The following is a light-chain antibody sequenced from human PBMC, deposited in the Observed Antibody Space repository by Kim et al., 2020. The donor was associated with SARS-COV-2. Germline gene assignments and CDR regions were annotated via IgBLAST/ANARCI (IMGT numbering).Light chain of an antibody. CDR2: AAS. V-gene: IGKV1-39*01. CDR3: QQSFTTPRT. J-gene: IGKJ1*01. Sequence: DIQMTQSPSSLSASVGDRVTITCRASQSITNYLNWYQQKPGKAPKLLIYAASSLQRGVPSRFSGSGSGTDFTLTISSLQSEDFATYFCQQSFTTPRTFGQGTKVEIK. CDR1: QSITNY.